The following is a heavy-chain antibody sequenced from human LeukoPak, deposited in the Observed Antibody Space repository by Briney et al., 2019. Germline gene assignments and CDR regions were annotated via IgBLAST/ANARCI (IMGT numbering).Heavy chain of an antibody. J-gene: IGHJ4*02. D-gene: IGHD2-15*01. CDR2: IDSGGNA. CDR3: ARERRFCSGGSCYSADY. Sequence: GGSLRLSCAASGFTFSNYAMSWVRQAPGKGLEWVSLIDSGGNAYYADSVKDRFTISRDNSKNTLYLQMNSLRAEDTAVYYCARERRFCSGGSCYSADYWGQGTLVTVSS. V-gene: IGHV3-66*01. CDR1: GFTFSNYA.